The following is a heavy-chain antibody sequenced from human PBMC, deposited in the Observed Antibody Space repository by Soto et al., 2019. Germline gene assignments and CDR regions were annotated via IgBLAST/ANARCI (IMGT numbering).Heavy chain of an antibody. CDR3: AREDKGGLDV. CDR2: INPNSGGT. J-gene: IGHJ6*02. Sequence: QVQLVQSGAEVKEPGASVKVSCKASGYTLSDYYIHWVRQAPGQGLEWMGWINPNSGGTNYAQSFQGWVTMTRDTSITTAYMELTRLRSDGTAVYYCAREDKGGLDVWGQGTTVTVSS. V-gene: IGHV1-2*04. CDR1: GYTLSDYY.